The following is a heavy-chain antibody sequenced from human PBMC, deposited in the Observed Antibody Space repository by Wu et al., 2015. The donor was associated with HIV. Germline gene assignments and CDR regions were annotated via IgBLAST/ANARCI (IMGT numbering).Heavy chain of an antibody. D-gene: IGHD2-21*02. J-gene: IGHJ2*01. CDR1: EYDFNLYY. Sequence: QVQLVQSGAEVRKPGASLKISRQAREYDFNLYYLHWVRQAPGEGLEWMGLINPSSGVARYAQKFQGRVTMTRESSTTTVYMDLRSLRSEDTAVYYCARVGGMVTNNGYWFFDLWGRGSLVTVSS. CDR3: ARVGGMVTNNGYWFFDL. V-gene: IGHV1-46*02. CDR2: INPSSGVA.